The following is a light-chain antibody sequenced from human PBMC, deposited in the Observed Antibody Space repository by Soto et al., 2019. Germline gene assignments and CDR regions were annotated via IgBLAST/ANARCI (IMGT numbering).Light chain of an antibody. CDR1: QTISVW. V-gene: IGKV1-5*01. Sequence: DIPMTQSPSTLSASVGDGVTITCRASQTISVWLAWYQQRPGKAPKFLIYDASNLETGVSSRFSGSGSGTEFTLTIRSLQPDDFATYYCHQYDSSSPPFGQGPKLEIK. J-gene: IGKJ2*01. CDR3: HQYDSSSPP. CDR2: DAS.